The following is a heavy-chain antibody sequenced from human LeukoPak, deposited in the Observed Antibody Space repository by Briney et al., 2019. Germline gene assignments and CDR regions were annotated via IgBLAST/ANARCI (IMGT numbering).Heavy chain of an antibody. Sequence: PSETLSLTCTVSGGSISSYYWSWIRQPPGKGLEWIGYIYYSGSTNYNPSLKSRVTISADTSKNQFSLKLSSVTAADTAVYYCASTDRIKDAFDIWGQGTMVTVSS. CDR1: GGSISSYY. V-gene: IGHV4-59*01. CDR3: ASTDRIKDAFDI. CDR2: IYYSGST. J-gene: IGHJ3*02. D-gene: IGHD1-14*01.